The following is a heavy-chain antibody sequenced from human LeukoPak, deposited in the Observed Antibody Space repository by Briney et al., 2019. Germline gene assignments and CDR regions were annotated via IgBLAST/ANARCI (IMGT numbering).Heavy chain of an antibody. J-gene: IGHJ4*02. V-gene: IGHV3-48*02. CDR1: GFSFTDYP. CDR2: IRTTAEGAKYA. D-gene: IGHD3-9*01. CDR3: ATDQRYAFDY. Sequence: PGGSRRLSCATSGFSFTDYPMNWVRKAPGKGLEWISNIRTTAEGAKYAYYADSVKGRVTISRDDGKNTLYLHMNSLRDDDTAVYYCATDQRYAFDYWGQGILVTVSS.